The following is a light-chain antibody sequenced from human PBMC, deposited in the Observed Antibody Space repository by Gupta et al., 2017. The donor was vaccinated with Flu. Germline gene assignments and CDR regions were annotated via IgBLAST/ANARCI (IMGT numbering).Light chain of an antibody. J-gene: IGKJ2*01. CDR1: QDISNY. V-gene: IGKV1-33*01. CDR3: QQEYNLPYT. CDR2: DAS. Sequence: DIQMTQSPSSLSASVVDRVTITCQASQDISNYLNWYQQKPGKAAKLLIYDASNIEKGVPSRFSGSGCATDFTFTIISLQPEDIATYYCQQEYNLPYTFGQGTKMEIK.